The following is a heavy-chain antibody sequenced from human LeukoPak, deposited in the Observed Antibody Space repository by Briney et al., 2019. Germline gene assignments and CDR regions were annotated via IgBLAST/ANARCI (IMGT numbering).Heavy chain of an antibody. CDR2: INPNSGGT. D-gene: IGHD2-2*01. J-gene: IGHJ4*02. CDR3: ARDPRDIAVVPAARSPYFDY. Sequence: ASVKVSCKASGYTFTGYYMHWVRQAPGQGLEWMGWINPNSGGTNYAQKFQGRVTMTRDTSISTAYMELSRLRSDDTAVYYCARDPRDIAVVPAARSPYFDYWGQGTLVTVSS. CDR1: GYTFTGYY. V-gene: IGHV1-2*02.